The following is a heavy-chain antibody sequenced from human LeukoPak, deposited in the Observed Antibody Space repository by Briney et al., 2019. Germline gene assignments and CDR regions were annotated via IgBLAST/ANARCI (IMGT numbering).Heavy chain of an antibody. CDR1: GFTFSSYE. V-gene: IGHV3-48*03. Sequence: AGGSLRLSCAASGFTFSSYEMNWVRQAPGKGLEWVSYISSSGSTIYYADSVKGRFTISRDNAKNSLYLQMNSLRAEDTAVYYCAREPPPAGFDYWGQGTLVTVSS. CDR3: AREPPPAGFDY. J-gene: IGHJ4*02. CDR2: ISSSGSTI.